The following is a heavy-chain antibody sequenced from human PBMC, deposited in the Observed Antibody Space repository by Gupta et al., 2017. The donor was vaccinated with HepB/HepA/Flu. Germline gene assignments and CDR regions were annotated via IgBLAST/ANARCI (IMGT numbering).Heavy chain of an antibody. Sequence: QISLKESGPPLVKPTQTLTLTCTFSGFSLSTYGVGVAWIRQPPGKALEWLTLIYWDDDKFYSPSLKTRLTITKDTSKNQVVLTMTNMDPVDTATYFCAHLNYFGPGAYYRYFDYWGPGTLVTVSS. CDR2: IYWDDDK. CDR3: AHLNYFGPGAYYRYFDY. CDR1: GFSLSTYGVG. J-gene: IGHJ4*02. V-gene: IGHV2-5*02. D-gene: IGHD3-10*01.